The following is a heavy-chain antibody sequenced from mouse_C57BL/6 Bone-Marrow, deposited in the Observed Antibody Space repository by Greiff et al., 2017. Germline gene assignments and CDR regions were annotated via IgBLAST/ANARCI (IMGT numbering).Heavy chain of an antibody. D-gene: IGHD2-3*01. CDR3: TTGYDGDPFDF. V-gene: IGHV14-4*01. J-gene: IGHJ2*01. CDR1: GFNIKDDY. Sequence: VQLQQSGAELVRSGASVKLSCTASGFNIKDDYMHWVKQRPEQGLEWIGWIDPENGDTEYASKFQGKATITADTSSNTAYLKLSSLTSEDTAVYYCTTGYDGDPFDFWGQGTTLTVSS. CDR2: IDPENGDT.